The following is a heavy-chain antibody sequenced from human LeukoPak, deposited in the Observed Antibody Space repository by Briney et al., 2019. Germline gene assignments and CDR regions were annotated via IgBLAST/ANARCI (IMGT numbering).Heavy chain of an antibody. V-gene: IGHV4-30-2*01. J-gene: IGHJ4*01. D-gene: IGHD3-3*01. CDR2: IYHSGST. CDR1: GGSTSSGGYS. CDR3: ARDWSGPYYFDY. Sequence: SETLSLTCAVSGGSTSSGGYSWSWIRQPPGKGLEWIGYIYHSGSTYYNPSLKSRVTISVDRSKNQFSLKLSSVTAADTAVYYCARDWSGPYYFDYWGQGTLVTVSS.